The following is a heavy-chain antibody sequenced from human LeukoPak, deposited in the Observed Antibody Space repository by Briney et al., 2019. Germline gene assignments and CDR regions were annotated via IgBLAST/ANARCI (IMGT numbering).Heavy chain of an antibody. V-gene: IGHV3-20*04. J-gene: IGHJ4*02. D-gene: IGHD3-3*01. CDR3: ARGKFLEWLFYYFDY. Sequence: PGGSPRLSCAASGFTFDDYGMSWVRQAPGKGLEWVSGINWNGGSTGYADSVKGRFTISRDNAKNSLYLQMNSLRAEDTALYYCARGKFLEWLFYYFDYWGQGTLVTVSS. CDR2: INWNGGST. CDR1: GFTFDDYG.